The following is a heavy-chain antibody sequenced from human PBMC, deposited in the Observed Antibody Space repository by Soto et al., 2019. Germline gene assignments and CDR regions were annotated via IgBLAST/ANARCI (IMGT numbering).Heavy chain of an antibody. Sequence: QVQLQESGPGLVKTSQTLSLTCTVSGGSISSGGYSWSWIRQNTGKGLEWIVYIYYSGSTYYNPSLKSRVTISVDTSQNQFSLKLSSVKAADTAVYYCARERTYYYDSSGRYYFYYRGQGTQVTVSS. V-gene: IGHV4-31*03. CDR2: IYYSGST. J-gene: IGHJ4*02. CDR1: GGSISSGGYS. D-gene: IGHD3-22*01. CDR3: ARERTYYYDSSGRYYFYY.